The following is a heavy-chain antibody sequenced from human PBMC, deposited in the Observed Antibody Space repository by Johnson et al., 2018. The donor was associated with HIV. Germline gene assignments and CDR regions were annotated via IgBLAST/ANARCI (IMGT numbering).Heavy chain of an antibody. Sequence: VQLVESGGGLVKPGGSLRLSCADSGFIFSNACMSWVRQAPGKGLVWVSGINSDGSDTRYADSVKGRFTISRDNAKTTLYLQMNSLRAEDTAVYYCAREVNAFDIWGQGTVVTVSS. J-gene: IGHJ3*02. CDR3: AREVNAFDI. CDR2: INSDGSDT. CDR1: GFIFSNAC. D-gene: IGHD3-22*01. V-gene: IGHV3-74*01.